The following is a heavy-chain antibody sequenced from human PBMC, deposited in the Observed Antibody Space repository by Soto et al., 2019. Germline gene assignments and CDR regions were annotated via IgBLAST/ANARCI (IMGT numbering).Heavy chain of an antibody. V-gene: IGHV1-69*04. Sequence: GASVKVSCKASGGTFRSYTISWVRQAPGQGLEWMGRIIPILGIANYAQKFQGRVTITADKSTSTAYMELSSLRSEDTAVYYCARDRHSNPLDYWGQGTLVTVSS. D-gene: IGHD4-4*01. CDR1: GGTFRSYT. CDR3: ARDRHSNPLDY. CDR2: IIPILGIA. J-gene: IGHJ4*02.